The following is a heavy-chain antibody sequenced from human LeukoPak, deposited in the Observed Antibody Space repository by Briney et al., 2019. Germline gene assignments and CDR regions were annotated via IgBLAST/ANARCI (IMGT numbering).Heavy chain of an antibody. Sequence: PEGSLRLSCAASGFTVSSNYMSWVRHAPGKGLEWVSVIYSGGSTYYADSVKGRFTISRDNSKNTLYLQMNSLRAEDTAVYYCARVKDHRGIAVAGSDYWGQGTLVTVSS. J-gene: IGHJ4*02. CDR3: ARVKDHRGIAVAGSDY. CDR1: GFTVSSNY. CDR2: IYSGGST. V-gene: IGHV3-66*01. D-gene: IGHD6-13*01.